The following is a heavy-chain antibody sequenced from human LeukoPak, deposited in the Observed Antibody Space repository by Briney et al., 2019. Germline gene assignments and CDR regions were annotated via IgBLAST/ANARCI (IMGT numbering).Heavy chain of an antibody. V-gene: IGHV4-39*01. D-gene: IGHD4-17*01. J-gene: IGHJ4*02. CDR1: GGSISSSNW. CDR3: ARRQIKTTHFDY. Sequence: SETLSLTCAVSGGSISSSNWWSWVRPPPGKGLEWIGSIYYSGSTYYNPSLKSRVTISVDTSKNQFSLKLSSVTAADTAVYYCARRQIKTTHFDYWGQGTLVTVSS. CDR2: IYYSGST.